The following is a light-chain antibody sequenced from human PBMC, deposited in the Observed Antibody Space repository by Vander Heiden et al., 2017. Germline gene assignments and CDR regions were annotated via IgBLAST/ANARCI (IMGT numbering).Light chain of an antibody. Sequence: IVLTQSPGTLSLSPGERATLSCRASQSVRGNYLAWFQQKPGQAPRLLIYGASNRATGIPDKFSGGGSGTDFTLTISRLEPEDFAVYYCHHDGSSPFTFGHGTKVDIK. CDR3: HHDGSSPFT. CDR1: QSVRGNY. CDR2: GAS. V-gene: IGKV3-20*01. J-gene: IGKJ3*01.